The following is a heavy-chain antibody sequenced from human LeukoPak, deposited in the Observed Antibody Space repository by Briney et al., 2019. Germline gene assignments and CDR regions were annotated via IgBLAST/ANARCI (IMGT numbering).Heavy chain of an antibody. CDR3: ARDSVVTTKHDASDI. D-gene: IGHD5-12*01. Sequence: GGSLRLSCAASGFTFSSYGMHWVRQAPGKGLEWVAVIWYDGSNKYYADSVKGRFTISRDNSKNTLYLQMNSLRAEDTAVYYCARDSVVTTKHDASDIWGQGTMVTVSS. J-gene: IGHJ3*02. CDR2: IWYDGSNK. V-gene: IGHV3-33*01. CDR1: GFTFSSYG.